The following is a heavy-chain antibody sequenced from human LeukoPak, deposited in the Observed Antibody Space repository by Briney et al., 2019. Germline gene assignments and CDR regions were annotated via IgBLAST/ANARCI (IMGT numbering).Heavy chain of an antibody. J-gene: IGHJ4*02. D-gene: IGHD3-22*01. V-gene: IGHV4-39*01. CDR2: IYYSGST. CDR1: GGSISNSTYY. Sequence: SDTLSLTCTVSGGSISNSTYYWAWLRQPPGNGLEWIGSIYYSGSTYYNPSLESRVIVSVDTAKNQFSLKLSSVTVADTAMYYCARTERHFYESSGYYQYYFDYWGQGIMVTVSS. CDR3: ARTERHFYESSGYYQYYFDY.